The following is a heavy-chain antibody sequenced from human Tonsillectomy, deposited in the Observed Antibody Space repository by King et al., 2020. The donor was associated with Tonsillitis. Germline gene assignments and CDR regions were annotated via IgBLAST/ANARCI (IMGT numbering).Heavy chain of an antibody. D-gene: IGHD5-24*01. J-gene: IGHJ4*02. CDR3: AKARRDGYNWRFDY. CDR1: GFTFSSYA. V-gene: IGHV3-23*04. Sequence: VQLVESGGGLVQPGGSLRLSCAASGFTFSSYAMNWVRQAPGKGLEWVSAISGSGGNTYYADSVKGRFTISRDNSNNTLYLKMNSLRAEDTAVYYCAKARRDGYNWRFDYWGQGTLVTVSS. CDR2: ISGSGGNT.